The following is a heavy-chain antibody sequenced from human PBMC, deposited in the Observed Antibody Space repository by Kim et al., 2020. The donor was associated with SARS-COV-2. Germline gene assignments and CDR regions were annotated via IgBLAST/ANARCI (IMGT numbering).Heavy chain of an antibody. Sequence: GGSLRLSCAASGFTFSSYAMHWVRQAPGKGLEYVSAISSNGGSTYYANSVKGRFTISRDNTKNTLYLQMGSLRAEDMAVYYCARAGVDFWSGYYNYYYYYMDVWGRETTVTVSS. J-gene: IGHJ6*03. CDR3: ARAGVDFWSGYYNYYYYYMDV. CDR2: ISSNGGST. CDR1: GFTFSSYA. D-gene: IGHD3-3*01. V-gene: IGHV3-64*01.